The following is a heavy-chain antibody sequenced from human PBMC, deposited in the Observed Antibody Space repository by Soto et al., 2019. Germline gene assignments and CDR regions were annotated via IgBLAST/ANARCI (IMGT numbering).Heavy chain of an antibody. CDR2: INHTGGT. CDR1: GVSIHNSHSF. J-gene: IGHJ5*02. D-gene: IGHD3-3*01. V-gene: IGHV4-34*01. Sequence: KPSETLSLTCAVSGVSIHNSHSFWNWIRQPPGKGLEWIGEINHTGGTHYNPSLKSRVTMSVDTSKNQFSLRLSSVTAADTAIYYCATRITVFGLLIPPFDPWGQGTQVTVSS. CDR3: ATRITVFGLLIPPFDP.